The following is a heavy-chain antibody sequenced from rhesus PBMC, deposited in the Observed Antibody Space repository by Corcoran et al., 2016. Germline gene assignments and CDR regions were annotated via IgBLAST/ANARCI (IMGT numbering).Heavy chain of an antibody. V-gene: IGHV2-174*01. J-gene: IGHJ6*01. Sequence: QVTLKESGPALVKSTQTLTLTCSFSGFSLTTTGVGVGWIRSPHRKALEWLALIYWDDDKHYRTPLKNRLTIFKDTSNNQVVLIMTNMDPVDTATYYCARRPGDSSGWSPYGLDSWGQGVGVTVSS. CDR3: ARRPGDSSGWSPYGLDS. CDR2: IYWDDDK. CDR1: GFSLTTTGVG. D-gene: IGHD6S26*01.